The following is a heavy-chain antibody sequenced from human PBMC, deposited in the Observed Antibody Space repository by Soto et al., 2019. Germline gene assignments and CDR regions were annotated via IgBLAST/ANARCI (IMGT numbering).Heavy chain of an antibody. CDR2: IYYSGST. Sequence: PSETLSLTCTVSGGSISSSSYYWGWIRQPPGKGLEWIGSIYYSGSTYYNPSLKSRVTISVDTSKNQFSLKLSSVTAADTAVYYCARHNGYDFWSGYTAALYYYGMDVWGQGTTVT. D-gene: IGHD3-3*01. CDR3: ARHNGYDFWSGYTAALYYYGMDV. CDR1: GGSISSSSYY. V-gene: IGHV4-39*01. J-gene: IGHJ6*02.